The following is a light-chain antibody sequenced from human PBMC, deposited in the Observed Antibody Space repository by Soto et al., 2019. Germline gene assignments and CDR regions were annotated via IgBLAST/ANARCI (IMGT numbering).Light chain of an antibody. V-gene: IGKV3-20*01. CDR2: DAS. CDR1: LSVTGNY. Sequence: EIVLTQSPDTLSLSPGERATLSCRASLSVTGNYLAWYQQKPGQAPRLLIYDASTRATGIPDRFSGSGSGTDFTLNISRLEPEDFAVYYCQQYGTSLYTFGQGTKLEIK. J-gene: IGKJ2*01. CDR3: QQYGTSLYT.